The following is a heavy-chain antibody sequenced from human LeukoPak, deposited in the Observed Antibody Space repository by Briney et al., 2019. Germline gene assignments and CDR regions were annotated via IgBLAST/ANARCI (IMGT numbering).Heavy chain of an antibody. D-gene: IGHD1-26*01. CDR3: ARVSSVGSYWSDFEY. CDR1: GGSISGYY. CDR2: IYFGGST. V-gene: IGHV4-59*01. J-gene: IGHJ4*02. Sequence: PSETLSLTCTVFGGSISGYYWSWIRQSPGKALEWIGYIYFGGSTHYNPSLKSRVTMSADTSKNQFSLKLSSMTAADTAVYYCARVSSVGSYWSDFEYWGPGTLVIVSS.